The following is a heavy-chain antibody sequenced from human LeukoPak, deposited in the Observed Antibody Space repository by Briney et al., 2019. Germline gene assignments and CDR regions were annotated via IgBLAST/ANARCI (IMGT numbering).Heavy chain of an antibody. CDR2: FFYSGST. J-gene: IGHJ4*02. D-gene: IGHD3-9*01. CDR3: ARARGRYIDFLDY. Sequence: SETLSLTCTVPRGSICSNYYWGWIRQPPGKGLEWIVSFFYSGSTYYNPSLKSRVTISVDTSKNQFSLRLTSVTAADTAVYYCARARGRYIDFLDYWGQGTLITVSS. CDR1: RGSICSNYY. V-gene: IGHV4-39*02.